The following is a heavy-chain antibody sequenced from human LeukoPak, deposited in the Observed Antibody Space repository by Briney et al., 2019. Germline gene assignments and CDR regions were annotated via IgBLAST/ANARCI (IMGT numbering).Heavy chain of an antibody. Sequence: GGSLRLSCAASGNYWMHWVRQAPGKGLVWVSHINSDGSWTSYADSVKGRFTISRDNSKNTLYLQMNSLRAEDTAVYYCARGGASRYYYYYGMDVWGQGTTVTVSS. CDR2: INSDGSWT. V-gene: IGHV3-74*01. CDR1: GNYW. J-gene: IGHJ6*02. CDR3: ARGGASRYYYYYGMDV. D-gene: IGHD2-15*01.